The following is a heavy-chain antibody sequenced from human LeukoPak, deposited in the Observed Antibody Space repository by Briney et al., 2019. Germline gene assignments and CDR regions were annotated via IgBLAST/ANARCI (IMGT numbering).Heavy chain of an antibody. CDR2: IYYSWSS. Sequence: SENLSLTCTVSSGSINSGGSYWSWIRQHPGKGLEWIGCIYYSWSSYYNPSLKSRVTLSLDTSKNQFSLKLSSVTAADTAVYYCARDNGDYRSIYYYMDVWGKGTTVTVSS. J-gene: IGHJ6*03. CDR3: ARDNGDYRSIYYYMDV. CDR1: SGSINSGGSY. D-gene: IGHD4-11*01. V-gene: IGHV4-31*03.